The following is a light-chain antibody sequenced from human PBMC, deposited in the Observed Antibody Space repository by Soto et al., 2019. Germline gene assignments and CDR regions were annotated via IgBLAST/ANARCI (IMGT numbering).Light chain of an antibody. CDR3: QQRQYWPPIT. V-gene: IGKV3-11*01. CDR2: DAS. Sequence: EIVMTQSPATLSVSPGERATLSCRASQSVSILLAWYQQKPGQAPRLLIYDASNRAAGIPARFSGSGSGTDFTLTISSLEPEDFAIYYCQQRQYWPPITFGQGTRLEIK. CDR1: QSVSIL. J-gene: IGKJ5*01.